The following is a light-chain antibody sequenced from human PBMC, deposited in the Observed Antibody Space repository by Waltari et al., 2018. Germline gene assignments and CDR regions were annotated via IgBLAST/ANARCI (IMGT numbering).Light chain of an antibody. CDR1: ISNIESHF. CDR3: APWDGRLNGWV. J-gene: IGLJ3*02. Sequence: QSVVTQPPSVSGTPGQRVTISGSGSISNIESHFVTWYHHVPGTAPQLLIYRGSQRPSGVPDRFSGSKSGTSASLAISGLLSEDEADYYCAPWDGRLNGWVFSGGTKLTVL. CDR2: RGS. V-gene: IGLV1-44*01.